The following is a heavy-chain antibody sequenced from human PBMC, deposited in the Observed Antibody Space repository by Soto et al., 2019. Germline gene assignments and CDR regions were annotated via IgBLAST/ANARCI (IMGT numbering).Heavy chain of an antibody. J-gene: IGHJ6*02. CDR2: IIPIFGTA. V-gene: IGHV1-69*13. CDR1: GGTFSSYA. Sequence: SVKVSCKASGGTFSSYAISWVRQAPGQGLEWMGGIIPIFGTANYAQKFQGRVTITADESTSTAYMELSSLRSEDTAVYYCARGEMTYYYDSSPFHGLDVWGQGTTVTVSS. D-gene: IGHD3-22*01. CDR3: ARGEMTYYYDSSPFHGLDV.